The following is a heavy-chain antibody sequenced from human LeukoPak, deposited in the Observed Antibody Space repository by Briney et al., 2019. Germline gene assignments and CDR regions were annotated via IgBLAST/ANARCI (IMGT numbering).Heavy chain of an antibody. CDR3: ARDSDYYGMDV. CDR1: GFTFSSYS. J-gene: IGHJ6*02. V-gene: IGHV3-21*01. CDR2: ISSSSSYI. Sequence: TGGSLRLPCAASGFTFSSYSMNWVRQAPGKGLEWVSSISSSSSYIYYADSVKGRFTISRDNAKNSLYLQMNSLRAEDTAVYYCARDSDYYGMDVWGQGTTVTVSS.